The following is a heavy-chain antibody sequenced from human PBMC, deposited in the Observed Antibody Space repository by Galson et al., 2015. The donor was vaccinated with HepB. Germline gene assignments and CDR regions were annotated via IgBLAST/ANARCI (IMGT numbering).Heavy chain of an antibody. CDR1: GFIFSNYA. V-gene: IGHV3-23*01. D-gene: IGHD6-25*01. J-gene: IGHJ4*02. CDR3: AKDYRGAEAMFDF. Sequence: SLRLSCAASGFIFSNYAMSWVRQTPGKGLEWVSGLAETGVTRWYADSVKGRFTISRDNSKNTLYLQMTSLRVEDTAVYYCAKDYRGAEAMFDFWGRGTLVTVSS. CDR2: LAETGVTR.